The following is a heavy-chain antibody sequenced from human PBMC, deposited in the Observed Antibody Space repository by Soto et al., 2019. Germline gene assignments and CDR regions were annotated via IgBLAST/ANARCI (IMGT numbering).Heavy chain of an antibody. D-gene: IGHD5-18*01. CDR1: GGSISNYY. CDR3: ARANVDTMLHD. CDR2: IYYSGST. Sequence: SETLSLTCTVSGGSISNYYWSWIRQPPGKGLEWVGFIYYSGSTKYNPPLKSRVTISVDTSRNQFSLRLSSVTAADTAVYYCARANVDTMLHDWGRGTLVTVSS. V-gene: IGHV4-59*01. J-gene: IGHJ4*02.